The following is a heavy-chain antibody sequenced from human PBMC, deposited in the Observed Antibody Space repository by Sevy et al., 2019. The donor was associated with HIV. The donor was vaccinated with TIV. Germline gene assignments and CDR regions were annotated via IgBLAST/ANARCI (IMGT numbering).Heavy chain of an antibody. CDR1: GYTFTGYY. D-gene: IGHD5-12*01. V-gene: IGHV1-2*06. CDR2: INANSGGT. Sequence: ASVKVSCKASGYTFTGYYMHWVRQAPGQGLEWMGRINANSGGTNYAQKFQGRVTMTTDTSTSTAYMGLSRLRSEDTAVYYCARGPDRAYDFYYWGQGTLVTVSS. J-gene: IGHJ4*02. CDR3: ARGPDRAYDFYY.